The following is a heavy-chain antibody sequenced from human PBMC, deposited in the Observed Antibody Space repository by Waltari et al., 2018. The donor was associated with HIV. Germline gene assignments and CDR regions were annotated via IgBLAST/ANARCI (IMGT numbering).Heavy chain of an antibody. CDR1: GGSISSSRYY. CDR3: ARYPRGDYEFWSGPNYNYGLDV. Sequence: QLQLHESGPGLVKPSETLSLTCSVSGGSISSSRYYWDWIRQSPRKGLEWIGNVYYRGNTNYNPSFKIRASISGDTSKNQFYLHMTSETAADTGVYYCARYPRGDYEFWSGPNYNYGLDVWGQGTSVIVSS. D-gene: IGHD3-3*01. V-gene: IGHV4-39*07. CDR2: VYYRGNT. J-gene: IGHJ6*02.